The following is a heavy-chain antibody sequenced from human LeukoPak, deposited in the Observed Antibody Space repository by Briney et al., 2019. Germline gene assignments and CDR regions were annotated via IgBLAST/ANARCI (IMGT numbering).Heavy chain of an antibody. J-gene: IGHJ2*01. V-gene: IGHV3-30*04. D-gene: IGHD6-6*01. CDR1: EFTFSSFA. CDR2: ISYDGTHK. CDR3: ARDPSSSPPHWYFDL. Sequence: GGSLRLSCTASEFTFSSFAMYWVRQAPGKGLQWVALISYDGTHKYYADSVKGRFTISRDNSENTLYLQMNSLRAEDTAVYYCARDPSSSPPHWYFDLWGRGTLVTVSS.